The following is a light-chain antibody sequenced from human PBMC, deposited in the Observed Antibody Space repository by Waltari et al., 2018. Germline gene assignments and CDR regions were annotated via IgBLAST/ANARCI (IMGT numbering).Light chain of an antibody. V-gene: IGLV4-69*01. CDR3: QTGGHGTWV. Sequence: QLVVTQSPSASAPLGASVKLTCTLSSGHSSNIVAWLQQRPEKGPRYLMKVNSDGSHIQGDEIPDRFSGSSSGAERYLTISSLQSDDEADYYCQTGGHGTWVFGGGTTLTVL. CDR2: VNSDGSH. J-gene: IGLJ3*02. CDR1: SGHSSNI.